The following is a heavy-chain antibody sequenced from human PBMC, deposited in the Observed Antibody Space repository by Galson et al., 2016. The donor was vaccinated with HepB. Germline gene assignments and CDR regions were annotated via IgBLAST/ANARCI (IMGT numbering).Heavy chain of an antibody. CDR1: GDSVSSNSAA. CDR2: TYCRSKCYN. CDR3: ARESSLYTGYTSGGRNDF. J-gene: IGHJ4*02. D-gene: IGHD6-19*01. V-gene: IGHV6-1*01. Sequence: AISGDSVSSNSAAWNWIRQSPSRGLEWLGRTYCRSKCYNDYAVSVKTRITINPDTAKNQFSLQLKSVTPEDTAVYYCARESSLYTGYTSGGRNDFWGQGTLVTVSS.